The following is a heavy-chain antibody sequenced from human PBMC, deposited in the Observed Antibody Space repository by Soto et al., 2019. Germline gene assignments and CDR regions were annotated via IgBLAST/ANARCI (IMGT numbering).Heavy chain of an antibody. D-gene: IGHD1-1*01. J-gene: IGHJ5*02. V-gene: IGHV1-58*02. Sequence: SVNVSCKASGFTFSSSAIQWVRQARGQRLEWIGWIVVGSGNTKYAQKFQERLTMTRDMSTSTAYMELSSLRSEDTAVYYCAADMAPTDMYNWFYPWGQGTLVTVSS. CDR2: IVVGSGNT. CDR3: AADMAPTDMYNWFYP. CDR1: GFTFSSSA.